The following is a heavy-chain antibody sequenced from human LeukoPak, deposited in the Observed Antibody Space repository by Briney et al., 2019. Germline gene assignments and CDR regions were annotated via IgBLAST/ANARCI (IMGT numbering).Heavy chain of an antibody. V-gene: IGHV3-66*03. CDR1: GFALSSNY. CDR3: ARGGGLDV. D-gene: IGHD3-16*01. Sequence: GGSLRLSCAASGFALSSNYMSWVRQAPGKGLEWVSVIYSCGSTYYADSVKGRFTISRDNSKNTLYLQMYSLRAEDTAVYYWARGGGLDVWGQGATVTVSS. CDR2: IYSCGST. J-gene: IGHJ6*02.